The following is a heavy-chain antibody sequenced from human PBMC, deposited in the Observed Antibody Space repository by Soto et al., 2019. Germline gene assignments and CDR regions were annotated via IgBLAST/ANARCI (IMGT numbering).Heavy chain of an antibody. D-gene: IGHD3-22*01. V-gene: IGHV4-59*01. CDR2: IYCSGST. J-gene: IGHJ6*02. CDR1: GGSISSYY. CDR3: ARGGLLPVDV. Sequence: PSETLSLTCTVSGGSISSYYWSWIRQPPGKGLGWVGYIYCSGSTNYNPSLKSRVTISVDTSKNQFALKLSSVTAAVTDVYYCARGGLLPVDVWGQGTTVTVSS.